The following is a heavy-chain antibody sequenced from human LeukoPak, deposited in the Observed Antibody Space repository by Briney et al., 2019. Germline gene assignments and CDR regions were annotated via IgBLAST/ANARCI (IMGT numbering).Heavy chain of an antibody. D-gene: IGHD2/OR15-2a*01. CDR2: IYYSGST. CDR1: GGSISSYY. V-gene: IGHV4-59*01. J-gene: IGHJ4*02. CDR3: ARGAISYLDY. Sequence: SETLSLTCTVSGGSISSYYWSWIRQPPGKGLEWIGYIYYSGSTNYNPSLKSRVTISVDTSKNQFSLKLSSVTAVDTAVYYCARGAISYLDYWGQGTLVTVSS.